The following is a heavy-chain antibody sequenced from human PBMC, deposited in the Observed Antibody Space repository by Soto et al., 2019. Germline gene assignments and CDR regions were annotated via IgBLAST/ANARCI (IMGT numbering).Heavy chain of an antibody. CDR1: GFPFSTYW. J-gene: IGHJ4*02. Sequence: EVQLVESGGGLVQPGGSLRLSCAASGFPFSTYWMHWVRQVPGKGLVWVSHINGDGSITDYADSVKGRFTISRDNAKNTLFLQMNSLGAEDTAVYYCARPYGYSSSGYSPPDYWGQGTLVAVSS. D-gene: IGHD5-18*01. CDR2: INGDGSIT. V-gene: IGHV3-74*01. CDR3: ARPYGYSSSGYSPPDY.